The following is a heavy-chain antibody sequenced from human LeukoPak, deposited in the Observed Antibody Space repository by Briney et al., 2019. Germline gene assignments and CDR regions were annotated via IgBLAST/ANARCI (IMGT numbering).Heavy chain of an antibody. CDR1: GFYFNTYA. Sequence: GGSLRLSCAAFGFYFNTYAMHWVRQAPGKGLEWVAFVRFDGSNTRYADSVKGRFTISRDNSKNTLFLQMNNLRPEDTAVYYCAKSSGSSSWYDYFDYWGQGTLATVSS. V-gene: IGHV3-30*02. D-gene: IGHD6-19*01. CDR3: AKSSGSSSWYDYFDY. J-gene: IGHJ4*02. CDR2: VRFDGSNT.